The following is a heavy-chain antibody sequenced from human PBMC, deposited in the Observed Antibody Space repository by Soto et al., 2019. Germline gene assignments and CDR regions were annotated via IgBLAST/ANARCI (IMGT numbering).Heavy chain of an antibody. D-gene: IGHD2-15*01. Sequence: GGSLRLSCAAPGFVFSDSYMNWIRQAPGKGLEWLSYISSSGSTTYYADSVKGRFAISRDNARNSLYLQMNSLRAEDTAVYYCARAGARGSVDYWGQGTLVTVSS. CDR3: ARAGARGSVDY. CDR1: GFVFSDSY. CDR2: ISSSGSTT. J-gene: IGHJ4*02. V-gene: IGHV3-11*01.